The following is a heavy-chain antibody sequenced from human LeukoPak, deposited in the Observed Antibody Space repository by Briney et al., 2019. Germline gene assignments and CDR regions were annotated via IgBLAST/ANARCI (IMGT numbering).Heavy chain of an antibody. Sequence: ASVTVSCKASGYTFTSNAVNWVRQAPGQGPEWMGWINTNTGDPTYAPGLSGRFVFSLDTSVSTAYLQINSLKTEDTAVYYCARGGGDGYTCDYWGQGTLVTVSS. D-gene: IGHD5-24*01. CDR1: GYTFTSNA. J-gene: IGHJ4*02. CDR3: ARGGGDGYTCDY. V-gene: IGHV7-4-1*02. CDR2: INTNTGDP.